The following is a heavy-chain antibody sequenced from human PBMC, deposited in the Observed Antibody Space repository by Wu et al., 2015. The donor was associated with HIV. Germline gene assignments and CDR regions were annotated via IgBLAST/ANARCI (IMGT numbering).Heavy chain of an antibody. D-gene: IGHD3-10*01. Sequence: QVQLVQSGAEVKKPGASVKVSCQASGYSLSDYFLFWVRQAPGQGLEWMGWINPKSGLTHYAQNFQGRVTMTRDTSANTAYMELSTLKSDDTAVYFCTSTMFRGGGDPWGQGTLVIVSS. CDR3: TSTMFRGGGDP. J-gene: IGHJ5*02. V-gene: IGHV1-2*02. CDR2: INPKSGLT. CDR1: GYSLSDYF.